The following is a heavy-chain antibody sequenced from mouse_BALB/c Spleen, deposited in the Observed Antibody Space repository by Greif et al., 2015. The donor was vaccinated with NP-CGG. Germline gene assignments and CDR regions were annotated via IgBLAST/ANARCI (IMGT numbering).Heavy chain of an antibody. D-gene: IGHD2-4*01. CDR2: INPSTGYT. CDR1: GYTFTSYW. CDR3: ARAIYYDYVGHYAMDY. J-gene: IGHJ4*01. V-gene: IGHV1-7*01. Sequence: QVQLQQSGAELAKPGASVKMSCKASGYTFTSYWMHWVKQRPGQGLEWIGYINPSTGYTEYNQKFKDKATLTADKSSSTAYMQLSSLTSEDSAVYYCARAIYYDYVGHYAMDYWGQGTSVTVSS.